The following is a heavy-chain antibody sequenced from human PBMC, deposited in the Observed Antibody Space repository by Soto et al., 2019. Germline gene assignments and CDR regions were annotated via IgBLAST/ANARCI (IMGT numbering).Heavy chain of an antibody. Sequence: GGSLRLSCAASGFTFSSYAMSWVRQAPGKGLEWVSAISGSGGSTYYADSVKGRFTISRDNSKNTLYLQMNSLRAEDTAVYYCAKDIPHDYGGINYYYYYGMDVWGQGTTVTVSS. J-gene: IGHJ6*02. V-gene: IGHV3-23*01. CDR1: GFTFSSYA. D-gene: IGHD4-17*01. CDR3: AKDIPHDYGGINYYYYYGMDV. CDR2: ISGSGGST.